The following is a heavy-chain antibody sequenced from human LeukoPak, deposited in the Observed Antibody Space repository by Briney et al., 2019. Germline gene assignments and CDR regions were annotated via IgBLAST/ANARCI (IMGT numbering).Heavy chain of an antibody. CDR3: AREIRYYDSSGTDAFDI. Sequence: GASVKVSCKASGGTFSSYAISWVRQAPGQGLEWMGWINPNSGGTNYAQKFQGRVTMTRDTSISTAYMELSRLRSDDTAVYYCAREIRYYDSSGTDAFDIWGQGTMVTVSS. CDR1: GGTFSSYA. V-gene: IGHV1-2*02. J-gene: IGHJ3*02. D-gene: IGHD3-22*01. CDR2: INPNSGGT.